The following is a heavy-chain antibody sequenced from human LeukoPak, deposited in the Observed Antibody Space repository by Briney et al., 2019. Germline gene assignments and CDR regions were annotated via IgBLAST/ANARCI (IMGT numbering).Heavy chain of an antibody. V-gene: IGHV3-21*01. D-gene: IGHD6-19*01. CDR1: GFTFSSYS. Sequence: GGSLRLSCAASGFTFSSYSMNWVRQAPGKGLEWVSSSSCSSSYIYYADSVKGRFTISRDNAKNSLYLQMNSLRAEDTAVYYCARDRASGIAVAGTFWFDPWGQGTLVTVSS. CDR2: SSCSSSYI. CDR3: ARDRASGIAVAGTFWFDP. J-gene: IGHJ5*02.